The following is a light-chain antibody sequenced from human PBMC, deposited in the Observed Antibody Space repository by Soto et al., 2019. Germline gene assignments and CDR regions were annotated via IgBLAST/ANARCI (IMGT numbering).Light chain of an antibody. CDR1: QSVDGY. CDR3: QQYEKWPPSIT. J-gene: IGKJ5*01. Sequence: EVVMTQSPGTLSVSLGESATLSCRASQSVDGYLAWYQQKPGQAPRLLIYGASTRATGVTARFRGGGSGTEFTLTISSLQSEDFALYYCQQYEKWPPSITFGQGTRLEIK. CDR2: GAS. V-gene: IGKV3-15*01.